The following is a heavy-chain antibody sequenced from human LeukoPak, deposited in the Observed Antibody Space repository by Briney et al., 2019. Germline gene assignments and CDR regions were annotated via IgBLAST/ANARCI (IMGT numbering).Heavy chain of an antibody. V-gene: IGHV3-23*01. CDR3: AQQVPPTDAFFDQ. J-gene: IGHJ1*01. CDR2: ISKTGCDT. CDR1: GFTFSSYS. Sequence: GGSLRLSCGASGFTFSSYSMHWVRQAPGGGLQWLSGISKTGCDTYYADSIKGRFTISRDNSKNTVFLQMNSLRAEDTAEYFCAQQVPPTDAFFDQRGQGTLVTVSS. D-gene: IGHD3-3*02.